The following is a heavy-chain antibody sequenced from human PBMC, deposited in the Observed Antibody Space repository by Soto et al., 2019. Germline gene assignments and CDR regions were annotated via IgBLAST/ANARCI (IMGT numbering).Heavy chain of an antibody. Sequence: XGSLSLTCSVSGDSVSSDRYFWTWIRQPPGKGLEWIAYISYTGDTNYNPSLKSRVTISVDTSRNQFSLTLTSVTAADTAVYFCERIVVGATVDLWGQGSLVTGSS. CDR2: ISYTGDT. V-gene: IGHV4-61*01. J-gene: IGHJ5*02. CDR1: GDSVSSDRYF. CDR3: ERIVVGATVDL. D-gene: IGHD1-26*01.